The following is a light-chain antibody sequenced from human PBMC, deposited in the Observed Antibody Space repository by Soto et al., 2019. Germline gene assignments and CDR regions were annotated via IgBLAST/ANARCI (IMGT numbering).Light chain of an antibody. J-gene: IGKJ4*01. CDR2: GAS. CDR3: QQRSDWPT. V-gene: IGKV3D-20*02. CDR1: QRVGSSS. Sequence: IVLTQSPGTLSLSPGDRATLSCRASQRVGSSSLVWYQQKPGQAPRLLIYGASSRATRIPARFSGSGSGTDFTLTISSLEPEDFAVYYCQQRSDWPTFGGGTKVEIK.